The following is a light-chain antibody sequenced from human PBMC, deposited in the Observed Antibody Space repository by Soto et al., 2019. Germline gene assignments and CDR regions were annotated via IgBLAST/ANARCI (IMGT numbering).Light chain of an antibody. Sequence: EIVLTQSPGTLSLSPGERATLSCRASQSVSNNYLAWYQQKPGQAPRLLIYDASNRATGIPARFSGSGSGTDFTLTIDNLEPEDFAIYYCQQRNNWPPITFGQGTRLEIK. V-gene: IGKV3-11*01. J-gene: IGKJ5*01. CDR1: QSVSNNY. CDR2: DAS. CDR3: QQRNNWPPIT.